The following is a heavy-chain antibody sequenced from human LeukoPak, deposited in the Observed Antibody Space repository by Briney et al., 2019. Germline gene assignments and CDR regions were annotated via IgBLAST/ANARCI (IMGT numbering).Heavy chain of an antibody. J-gene: IGHJ4*02. Sequence: GGSLRLSCAASGFTFDDYAMHWVRQAPGKGLEWVSGISWNSGSIGYADSVKGRFTISRDNAKNSLYLQMNSLRAEDTALYYCAKDRALLWFGETSAHFDYWGQGTLVTVSS. CDR1: GFTFDDYA. CDR2: ISWNSGSI. CDR3: AKDRALLWFGETSAHFDY. D-gene: IGHD3-10*01. V-gene: IGHV3-9*01.